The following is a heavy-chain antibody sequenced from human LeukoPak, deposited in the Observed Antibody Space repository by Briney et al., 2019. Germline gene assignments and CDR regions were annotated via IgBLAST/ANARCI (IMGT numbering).Heavy chain of an antibody. D-gene: IGHD3-16*01. CDR1: GGSISSSNW. Sequence: SETLSLTCAVSGGSISSSNWWSWVRQPPGKGLEWIGYMYNSGSTKYNPSLKSRVTILPDTPKNQFSLKLSSVTAADTAVYYCARHGEGASDYWGQGTLVIVSS. V-gene: IGHV4-4*02. J-gene: IGHJ4*02. CDR3: ARHGEGASDY. CDR2: MYNSGST.